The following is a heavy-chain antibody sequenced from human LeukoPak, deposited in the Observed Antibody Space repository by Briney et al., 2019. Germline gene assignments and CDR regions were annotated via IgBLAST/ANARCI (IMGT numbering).Heavy chain of an antibody. J-gene: IGHJ4*02. Sequence: PGGSLRLSCAASGFTFSSYSMNWVRQAPGKGLEWVSYISSSSSTIYYADSVKGRFTISRDNSKNTLYLQMNSLRAEDTAVYYCARDRGFWSGLSDYWGQGTLVTVSS. CDR1: GFTFSSYS. V-gene: IGHV3-48*01. D-gene: IGHD3-3*01. CDR3: ARDRGFWSGLSDY. CDR2: ISSSSSTI.